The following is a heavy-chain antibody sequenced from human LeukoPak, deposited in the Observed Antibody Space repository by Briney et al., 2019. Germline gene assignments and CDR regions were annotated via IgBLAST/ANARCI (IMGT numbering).Heavy chain of an antibody. CDR1: GYTFTHNW. J-gene: IGHJ3*02. CDR2: IYPGDSDT. Sequence: GESLKISCKVSGYTFTHNWIGWVRQMPGKGLEWMGIIYPGDSDTRYSPSFQGQVTISADKSISTAYLQWSSLKASDTAMYYCASLRSYSDAFDIWGQGTLVTVSS. D-gene: IGHD2-21*01. V-gene: IGHV5-51*01. CDR3: ASLRSYSDAFDI.